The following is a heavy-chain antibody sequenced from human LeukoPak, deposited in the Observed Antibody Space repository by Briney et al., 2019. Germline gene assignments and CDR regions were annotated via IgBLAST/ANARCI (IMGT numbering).Heavy chain of an antibody. Sequence: ASVKVSCKASGYTFTSYGISWVRQAPGQGLEWMGWISAYNGNTNYAQKLQGRVTMTTDTSTSTAYMELRSLRSDDTAVYYCASEAYYYDSSGYSTEYFQHWGQGTLVTVS. CDR1: GYTFTSYG. D-gene: IGHD3-22*01. V-gene: IGHV1-18*01. J-gene: IGHJ1*01. CDR2: ISAYNGNT. CDR3: ASEAYYYDSSGYSTEYFQH.